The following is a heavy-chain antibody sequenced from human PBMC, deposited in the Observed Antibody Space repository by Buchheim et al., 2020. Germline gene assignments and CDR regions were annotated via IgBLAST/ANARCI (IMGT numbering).Heavy chain of an antibody. CDR2: ISHDGSNK. CDR1: GFTFSSYG. Sequence: QVQLVESGGGVVQPGRSLRLSCAASGFTFSSYGMHWVRQAPGKGLEWVAVISHDGSNKYYADSVKGRFTISRDNSKNTLYLQMNSLRAEDTAVYYCAKDPYYYDSSGYSHFDYWGQGTL. V-gene: IGHV3-30*18. D-gene: IGHD3-22*01. CDR3: AKDPYYYDSSGYSHFDY. J-gene: IGHJ4*02.